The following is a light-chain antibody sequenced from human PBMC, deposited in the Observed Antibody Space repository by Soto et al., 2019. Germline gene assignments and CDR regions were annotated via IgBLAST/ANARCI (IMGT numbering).Light chain of an antibody. V-gene: IGKV1-9*01. CDR1: QGISTY. CDR3: QQLAGFPIT. J-gene: IGKJ5*01. CDR2: TAS. Sequence: DIHLTQSPSFLSASVGDRVTITCRASQGISTYLAWYQQKPGKAPNLLIYTASTLQTGVPSRFSGSAFGTEFTLTISSLQPEDFATYYCQQLAGFPITFGQGTRL.